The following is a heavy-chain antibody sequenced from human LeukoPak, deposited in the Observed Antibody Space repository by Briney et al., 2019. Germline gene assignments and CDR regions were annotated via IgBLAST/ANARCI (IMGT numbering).Heavy chain of an antibody. CDR1: GFTVSSNY. D-gene: IGHD4-17*01. J-gene: IGHJ4*02. Sequence: QPGGSLRLSCAASGFTVSSNYMSWVRQAPGKGLEWVQVIYSGGSTDYADSVKGGFTISRDNSKNTLYLQMNSLRAEDTAVYYCATDLSTVTTYGYYFDYWGQGTLVTVSS. CDR3: ATDLSTVTTYGYYFDY. CDR2: IYSGGST. V-gene: IGHV3-66*01.